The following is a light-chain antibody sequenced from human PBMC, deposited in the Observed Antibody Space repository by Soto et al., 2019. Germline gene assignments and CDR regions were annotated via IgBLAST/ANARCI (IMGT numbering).Light chain of an antibody. CDR1: QTISTN. J-gene: IGKJ4*02. CDR2: AAE. V-gene: IGKV1-39*01. Sequence: DIAMTQSPSSLSASVGDVVTITCRASQTISTNVDWYQQKPGKAPTLLIYAAETFYRGVPSRFSASGSGTEFTLTISSLQPEDFATYYCQQSHTALAFGGGTKVEMK. CDR3: QQSHTALA.